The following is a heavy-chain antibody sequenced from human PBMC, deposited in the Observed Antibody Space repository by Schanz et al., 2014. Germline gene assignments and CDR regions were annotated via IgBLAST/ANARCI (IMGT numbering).Heavy chain of an antibody. CDR2: IKPDGSEK. Sequence: EVQLVESGGGLVQPGGSLRLSCAASGFTFSAYWMTWVRQAPGKGLDWVGIIKPDGSEKFYVDSVKGRFTISRDNAKNLMYLHLNGLRAEDTAVYYCAREVGGSFGQHYWGQGALVTVSS. J-gene: IGHJ4*02. D-gene: IGHD1-26*01. CDR1: GFTFSAYW. CDR3: AREVGGSFGQHY. V-gene: IGHV3-7*01.